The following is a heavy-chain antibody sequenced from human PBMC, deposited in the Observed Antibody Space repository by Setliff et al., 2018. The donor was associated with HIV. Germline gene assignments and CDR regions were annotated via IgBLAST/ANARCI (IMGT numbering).Heavy chain of an antibody. V-gene: IGHV4-59*11. Sequence: PSETLSLTCTVSGGSIRSHYWNWIRQSPGKGLEWIAYFYYSGSPNYNPSLKSRVTMSVDTSKNQISLTLTSVTAADAAVYYCARHRGMPGTTWYNHYMDVWGTGATVTVSS. CDR2: FYYSGSP. CDR3: ARHRGMPGTTWYNHYMDV. J-gene: IGHJ6*03. D-gene: IGHD1-7*01. CDR1: GGSIRSHY.